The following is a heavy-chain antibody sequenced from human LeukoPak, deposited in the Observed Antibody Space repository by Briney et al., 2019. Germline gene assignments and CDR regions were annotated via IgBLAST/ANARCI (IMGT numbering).Heavy chain of an antibody. CDR1: GGSVRSDSNY. D-gene: IGHD6-25*01. Sequence: SETLSLTCTVSGGSVRSDSNYWSWIRQPPGKGLEWIGYISYSGTTDYNPSLKSRVSMSLGTSKNEISLKLTSVTAADTAVYYCAREGGFYRPLDYSGQGTLVTVSS. V-gene: IGHV4-61*01. J-gene: IGHJ4*02. CDR2: ISYSGTT. CDR3: AREGGFYRPLDY.